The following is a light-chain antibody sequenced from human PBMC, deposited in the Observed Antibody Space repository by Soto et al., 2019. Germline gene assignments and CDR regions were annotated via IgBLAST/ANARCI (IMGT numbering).Light chain of an antibody. CDR1: SSDVGRYNS. V-gene: IGLV2-23*01. J-gene: IGLJ1*01. CDR2: EGS. CDR3: CSYVGDPYV. Sequence: QSALTQPASVSGSPGQSIAISCTGSSSDVGRYNSVSWYQQHPGKAPKLMIYEGSKRPSGVSDRFSGSKSGNTASLTISGLQPEDEADYSCCSYVGDPYVFGSGTKLTVL.